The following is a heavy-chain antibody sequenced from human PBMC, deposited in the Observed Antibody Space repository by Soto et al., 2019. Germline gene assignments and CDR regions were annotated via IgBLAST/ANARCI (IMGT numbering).Heavy chain of an antibody. CDR1: GFTFDDYT. D-gene: IGHD6-13*01. CDR2: ISWDGGST. CDR3: AKDLFIAAAGPYYYYGMDV. Sequence: PGGSPRLSCAASGFTFDDYTMHWVRQAPGKGLEWVSLISWDGGSTYYADSVKGRFTISRDNSKNSLYLQMNSLRTEDTALYYCAKDLFIAAAGPYYYYGMDVWGQGTTVTVSS. J-gene: IGHJ6*02. V-gene: IGHV3-43*01.